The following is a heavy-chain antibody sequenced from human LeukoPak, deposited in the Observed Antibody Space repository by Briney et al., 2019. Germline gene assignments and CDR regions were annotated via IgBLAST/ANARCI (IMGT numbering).Heavy chain of an antibody. CDR3: ARAYSGSLTTFDI. CDR2: NSGGGGST. CDR1: GFTFSNYA. J-gene: IGHJ3*02. V-gene: IGHV3-23*01. D-gene: IGHD1-26*01. Sequence: GGSLRLSCAASGFTFSNYAMSWVRQAPGKGLEWVSANSGGGGSTYYADSVKGRCTISKDNSKNTLYVQMNSLRAEDTAVYYCARAYSGSLTTFDIWGQGTMVTVSS.